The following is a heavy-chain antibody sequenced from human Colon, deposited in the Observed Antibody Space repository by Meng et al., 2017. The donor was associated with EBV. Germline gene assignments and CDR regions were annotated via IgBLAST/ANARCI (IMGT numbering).Heavy chain of an antibody. D-gene: IGHD6-19*01. Sequence: VRLQGSGPGRVKPSQTLSLTCTVSGGSVSSGGYYWTWIRQHPGKGLEWFGHIYYSGSTFYNPSLKRRVIISIDTSKNQFSLNLRSVTAADTAVYYCARVSSGWDYFDYWGQGTLVTVSS. J-gene: IGHJ4*02. CDR2: IYYSGST. V-gene: IGHV4-31*03. CDR3: ARVSSGWDYFDY. CDR1: GGSVSSGGYY.